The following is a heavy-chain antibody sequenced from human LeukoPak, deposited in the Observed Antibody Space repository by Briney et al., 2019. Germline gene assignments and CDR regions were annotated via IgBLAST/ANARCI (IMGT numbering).Heavy chain of an antibody. D-gene: IGHD6-6*01. Sequence: SETLSLTCTVSGGSISNYYWSWIRQPPGKGLEWIGYIYYSGSTNYNPSLKSRVTISVDTSKNQFSLKLSSVTAADTAVYFCARGGAVRFFDYWGQGTLVTVSS. V-gene: IGHV4-59*01. CDR2: IYYSGST. CDR1: GGSISNYY. J-gene: IGHJ4*02. CDR3: ARGGAVRFFDY.